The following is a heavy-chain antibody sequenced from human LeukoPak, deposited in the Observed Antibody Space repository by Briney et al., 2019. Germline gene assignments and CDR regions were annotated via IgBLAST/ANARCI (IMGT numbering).Heavy chain of an antibody. D-gene: IGHD3-10*01. CDR2: INHSGST. J-gene: IGHJ4*02. CDR1: GGSFSGYY. V-gene: IGHV4-34*01. CDR3: AREWFGGYFDY. Sequence: PSETLSLTCAVYGGSFSGYYWSWIRQPPGKGLEWIGEINHSGSTNYNPPLKSRVTISVDTSKNQFSLKLSSVTAADTAVYYCAREWFGGYFDYWGQGTLVTVSS.